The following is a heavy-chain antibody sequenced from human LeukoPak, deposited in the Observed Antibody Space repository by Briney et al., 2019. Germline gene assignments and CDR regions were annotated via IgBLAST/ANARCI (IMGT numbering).Heavy chain of an antibody. Sequence: ALRLSCAASGFTFSSYSMNWVRQAPGTGLEWASYISSSSSTIYYADSVKSRFTISRENAKNSLYLQMNSLRAEDTAVYYCGRDSPHTAMVTDYSNFDYWGQGTLVTVSS. V-gene: IGHV3-48*01. CDR2: ISSSSSTI. CDR1: GFTFSSYS. CDR3: GRDSPHTAMVTDYSNFDY. D-gene: IGHD5-18*01. J-gene: IGHJ4*02.